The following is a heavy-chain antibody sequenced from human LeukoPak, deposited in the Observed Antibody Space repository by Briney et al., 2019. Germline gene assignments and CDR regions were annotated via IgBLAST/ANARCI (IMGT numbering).Heavy chain of an antibody. V-gene: IGHV4-39*01. CDR1: GGSISSSSYY. CDR2: IYYSGST. Sequence: PSETLSLTCTVSGGSISSSSYYWGWIRRPPGKGLEWIGSIYYSGSTYYNPSLKSRVTISVDTSKNQFSLKLSSVTAADTAVYYCARQTAKNVDTARFDSWGQGTLVTVSS. D-gene: IGHD5-18*01. J-gene: IGHJ4*02. CDR3: ARQTAKNVDTARFDS.